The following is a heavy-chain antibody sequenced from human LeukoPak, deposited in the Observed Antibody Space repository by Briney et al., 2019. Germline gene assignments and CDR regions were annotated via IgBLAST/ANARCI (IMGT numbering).Heavy chain of an antibody. CDR3: ARGGSSSWRYGMDV. CDR2: ISSSGSTI. CDR1: GFTFSDYY. Sequence: GGSLRLSCAASGFTFSDYYMSWIRQAPGKGLEWVSYISSSGSTIYYADSVKGRFTISRDNAKNSLYLQMSGLRAEDTAVYYCARGGSSSWRYGMDVWGQGTTVTVSS. V-gene: IGHV3-11*01. J-gene: IGHJ6*02. D-gene: IGHD6-13*01.